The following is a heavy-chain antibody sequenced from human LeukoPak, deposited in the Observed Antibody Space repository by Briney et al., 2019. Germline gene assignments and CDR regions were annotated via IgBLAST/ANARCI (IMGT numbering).Heavy chain of an antibody. J-gene: IGHJ4*02. D-gene: IGHD6-19*01. CDR3: ASIAVAGTANFDY. V-gene: IGHV3-43*02. CDR2: ISGDGGST. Sequence: GGSLRLSCAASGFTFDDYAMHWVRQAPGKGLEWVSLISGDGGSTYYADSVKCRFTISRDNSKNSLYLQMNSLRTEDTALYYCASIAVAGTANFDYWGQGTLVTVSS. CDR1: GFTFDDYA.